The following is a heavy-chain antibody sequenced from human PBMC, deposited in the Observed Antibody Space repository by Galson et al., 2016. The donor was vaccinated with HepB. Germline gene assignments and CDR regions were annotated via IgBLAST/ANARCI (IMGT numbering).Heavy chain of an antibody. CDR2: ISWNSGSI. CDR3: ANGPYSHSSSWYRGYYFDY. Sequence: SLRLSCAASGFTFSRYWMHWVRQAPGKGLEWVSGISWNSGSIGYADSVKGRYTIPRDNAKNSLYLQMNSLRAEDTALYYCANGPYSHSSSWYRGYYFDYWGQGTLVTVSS. J-gene: IGHJ4*02. V-gene: IGHV3-9*01. D-gene: IGHD6-13*01. CDR1: GFTFSRYW.